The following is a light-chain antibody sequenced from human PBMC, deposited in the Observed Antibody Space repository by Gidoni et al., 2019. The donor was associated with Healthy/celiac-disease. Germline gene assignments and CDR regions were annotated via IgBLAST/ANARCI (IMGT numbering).Light chain of an antibody. CDR1: QGISSY. CDR3: QQYYSYPRT. V-gene: IGKV1-8*01. Sequence: AIRMTQSPSSLSASTGDRVTITCRASQGISSYLAWYQQKPGKAPKLLIYAASTLQSGVPSRFSGSGSGTDFTLTISCLQSEDFATYYCQQYYSYPRTFGHXTKVEIK. J-gene: IGKJ1*01. CDR2: AAS.